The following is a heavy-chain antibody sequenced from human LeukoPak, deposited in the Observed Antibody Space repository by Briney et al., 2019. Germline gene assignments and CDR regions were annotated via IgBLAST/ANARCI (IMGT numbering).Heavy chain of an antibody. CDR1: GFTFSSYD. J-gene: IGHJ6*03. V-gene: IGHV3-13*01. CDR3: ASGYSYGMDYFYYMDV. CDR2: IGTAGDT. D-gene: IGHD5-18*01. Sequence: GGSLRLSCAASGFTFSSYDMHWVRQATGKGLEWVSAIGTAGDTYYPGSVKGRFTISRDNAKNSLYLQMNSLRAEDTAVYYCASGYSYGMDYFYYMDVWGKGTTVTVSS.